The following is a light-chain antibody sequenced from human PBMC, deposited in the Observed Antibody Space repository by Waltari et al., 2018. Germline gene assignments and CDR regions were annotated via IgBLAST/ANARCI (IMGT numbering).Light chain of an antibody. CDR3: QQYNSYST. Sequence: DIQMTQSPSTLSASVGDRVTIICRASQSISNWLGWYQQKPGKAPKLLIHKATTLESGVPSRFSGSGSGTEFTLTISSLQPDDFATYYCQQYNSYSTFGQGTKLEMK. V-gene: IGKV1-5*03. CDR1: QSISNW. CDR2: KAT. J-gene: IGKJ2*01.